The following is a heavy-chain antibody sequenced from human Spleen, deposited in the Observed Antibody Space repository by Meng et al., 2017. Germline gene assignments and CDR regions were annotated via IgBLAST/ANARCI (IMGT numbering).Heavy chain of an antibody. CDR2: INAVFGTT. CDR1: GGTFTNYV. V-gene: IGHV1-69*05. J-gene: IGHJ4*02. D-gene: IGHD2-2*01. CDR3: ARKVGNCISTTCYSLDY. Sequence: SVKVSCKAPGGTFTNYVIGWVRQAPGQGLEWMGGINAVFGTTNYAQKFQGRVTITTDESTSTVYMELTRLTSEDTAVYFCARKVGNCISTTCYSLDYWGQGTLVTVSS.